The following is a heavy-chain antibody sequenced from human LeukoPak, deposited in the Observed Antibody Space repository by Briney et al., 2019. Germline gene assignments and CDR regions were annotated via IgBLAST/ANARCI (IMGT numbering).Heavy chain of an antibody. CDR2: ISSNGGST. Sequence: GGSLRLSCAASGFTFRSYGMHWVRQAPGKGLEYVAAISSNGGSTDYANSVKGRFTISRDNSKNTLFLEMNSLRAEDTAVYYCAKEGAAGGKMQFCFDYWGQGTLVTVSS. D-gene: IGHD6-13*01. J-gene: IGHJ4*02. CDR1: GFTFRSYG. CDR3: AKEGAAGGKMQFCFDY. V-gene: IGHV3-64*01.